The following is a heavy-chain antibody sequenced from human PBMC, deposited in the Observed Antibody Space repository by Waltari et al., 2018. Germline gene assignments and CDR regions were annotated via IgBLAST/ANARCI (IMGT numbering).Heavy chain of an antibody. CDR2: IYYSGST. D-gene: IGHD3-22*01. V-gene: IGHV4-59*11. CDR3: ARDPRHRSYYYDSSGYFDY. J-gene: IGHJ4*02. CDR1: GGSISSHY. Sequence: QVQLQESGPGLVKPSETLSLTCTVSGGSISSHYWSWIRQPPGKGLEWIGYIYYSGSTHYHPTPKSRATKSVDTSKNQFSLKLSSVTAADTAVYYCARDPRHRSYYYDSSGYFDYWGQGTLVTVSS.